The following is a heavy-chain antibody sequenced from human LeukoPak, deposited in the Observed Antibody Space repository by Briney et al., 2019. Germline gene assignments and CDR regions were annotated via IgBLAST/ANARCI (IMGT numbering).Heavy chain of an antibody. D-gene: IGHD6-13*01. CDR3: ARDHSSSWYFDY. J-gene: IGHJ4*02. Sequence: ASVKVSCKASGYTFTSYAMHWVRQAPGKRLEWMGWINAGNGNTKYSQKLQGRVTITRHTSATTAYMELSSLRSEDTAVYYCARDHSSSWYFDYWGQGTLVTVSS. CDR2: INAGNGNT. V-gene: IGHV1-3*01. CDR1: GYTFTSYA.